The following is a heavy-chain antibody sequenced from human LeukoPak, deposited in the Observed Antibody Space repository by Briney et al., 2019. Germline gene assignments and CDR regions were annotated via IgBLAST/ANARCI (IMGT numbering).Heavy chain of an antibody. CDR3: ARDPQAAAGMGAFDI. V-gene: IGHV1-2*02. CDR2: INPNSGGT. D-gene: IGHD6-13*01. CDR1: GYTFAGYY. J-gene: IGHJ3*02. Sequence: ASVKVSCKASGYTFAGYYIHWVRLAPGPGLEWMGLINPNSGGTNYAQKFQGRVTMTRDTSISTAYMELSRLRSDDTAVYYCARDPQAAAGMGAFDIWGQGTMVTVSS.